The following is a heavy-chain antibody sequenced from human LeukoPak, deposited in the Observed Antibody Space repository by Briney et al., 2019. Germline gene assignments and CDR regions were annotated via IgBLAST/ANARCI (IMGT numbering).Heavy chain of an antibody. CDR3: AKDRGCSSTSCRTDAFDI. CDR2: TRYDGSNK. Sequence: PGGSLRLSCAASGFTFSSYGMHWVRQAPGKGLEWVAFTRYDGSNKSYADSVKGRFTISRDNSKNTLYLQMNSLIAEDTAVYYCAKDRGCSSTSCRTDAFDIWGQGTMVTVSS. D-gene: IGHD2-2*01. J-gene: IGHJ3*02. CDR1: GFTFSSYG. V-gene: IGHV3-30*02.